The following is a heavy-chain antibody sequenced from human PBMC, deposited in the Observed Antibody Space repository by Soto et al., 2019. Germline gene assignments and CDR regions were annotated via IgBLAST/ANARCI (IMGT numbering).Heavy chain of an antibody. CDR2: ISSSSSYI. D-gene: IGHD6-6*01. Sequence: EVQLVESGGGLVKPGGSLRLSCAASGFTCSSYSMNWVRQAPGKGLEWVSSISSSSSYIYYADSVKGRFTISRDNAKNSLYLQMNSRRAEDTAVYYCARDQDSSSWYYYYYGMDVWGQGTTVTVSS. CDR1: GFTCSSYS. CDR3: ARDQDSSSWYYYYYGMDV. V-gene: IGHV3-21*01. J-gene: IGHJ6*02.